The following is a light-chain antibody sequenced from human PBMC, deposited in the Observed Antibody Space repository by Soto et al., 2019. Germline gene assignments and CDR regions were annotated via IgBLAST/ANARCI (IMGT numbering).Light chain of an antibody. V-gene: IGLV2-14*01. Sequence: QSALTQSASVSGSPGQSITISCTGTSSDIGGYNYVSWYQQHPGKAPKLMIYEVTNRPSGVSSRFSGSKSGNTASLTISALQAEDEADYYCSSYTSSSTLVFGGGTKVTVL. CDR3: SSYTSSSTLV. CDR2: EVT. J-gene: IGLJ3*02. CDR1: SSDIGGYNY.